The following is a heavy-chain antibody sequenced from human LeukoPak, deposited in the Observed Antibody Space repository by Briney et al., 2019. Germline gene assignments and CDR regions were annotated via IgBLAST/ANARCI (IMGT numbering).Heavy chain of an antibody. CDR1: GLTFSSSW. Sequence: GGSLRLSCAVSGLTFSSSWMDWVRQAPGKGLEWVASINPDGNKKYSADSVKGRFTISRDNAENSLYLQMNCLRVEDTAFYYCARDGGYSGYDYDYWGQGTLVTVSS. CDR2: INPDGNKK. V-gene: IGHV3-7*01. J-gene: IGHJ4*02. CDR3: ARDGGYSGYDYDY. D-gene: IGHD5-12*01.